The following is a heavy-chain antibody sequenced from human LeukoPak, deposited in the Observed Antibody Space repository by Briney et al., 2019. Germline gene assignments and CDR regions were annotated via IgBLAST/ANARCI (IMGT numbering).Heavy chain of an antibody. J-gene: IGHJ4*02. V-gene: IGHV3-21*01. Sequence: GGSLRLSCAASGFTFSSYSMNWVRQAPGKGLEWVSSISSSSSYIYYADSVKGRFTISRDNAKNSLYLQMNSLRAEDTAVYYCARSDYGGNSPVGDYWGQGTLVTVSS. D-gene: IGHD4-23*01. CDR3: ARSDYGGNSPVGDY. CDR1: GFTFSSYS. CDR2: ISSSSSYI.